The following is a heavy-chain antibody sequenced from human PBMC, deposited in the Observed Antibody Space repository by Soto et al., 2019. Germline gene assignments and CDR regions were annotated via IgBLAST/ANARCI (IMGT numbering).Heavy chain of an antibody. CDR3: ARDRYSSSWGYFDY. J-gene: IGHJ4*02. CDR1: GGTFSSYA. CDR2: IIPIFGTA. D-gene: IGHD6-13*01. V-gene: IGHV1-69*06. Sequence: GASVKVSCKASGGTFSSYAISWVRQAPGQGLEWMGGIIPIFGTANYAQKFQGRVTITADKSTSTAYMELSSLRSEDTAVYYCARDRYSSSWGYFDYWGQGTLVTVSS.